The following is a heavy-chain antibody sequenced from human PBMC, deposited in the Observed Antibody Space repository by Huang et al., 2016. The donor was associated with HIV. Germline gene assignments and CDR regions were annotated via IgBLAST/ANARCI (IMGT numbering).Heavy chain of an antibody. CDR3: ARRYNSRRDY. V-gene: IGHV4-34*02. J-gene: IGHJ4*02. CDR1: GGSFSGYY. CDR2: INHSGNT. Sequence: QVQLEQWGAGLLKASETRSLPCAVYGGSFSGYYGNWLRQAPGKGLDWVGEINHSGNTNYNPSLKSRGNRSVDTSKSQFSLYLTSLSAADTGTYFCARRYNSRRDYWGRGTLVTVHS. D-gene: IGHD3-22*01.